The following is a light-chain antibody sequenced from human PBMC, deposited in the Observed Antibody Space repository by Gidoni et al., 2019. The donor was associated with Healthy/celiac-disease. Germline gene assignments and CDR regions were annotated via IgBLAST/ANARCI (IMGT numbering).Light chain of an antibody. CDR1: QRVSSSY. CDR2: GAS. CDR3: QQYGSSPLYT. J-gene: IGKJ2*01. Sequence: EIVLTQSPGTLSLSPGERATLSCRASQRVSSSYLAWYQQKPGQAPRLLIYGASSRATGIPDRFSGSGSGTDFTLTISRLEPEDFAVYYCQQYGSSPLYTFGQXTKLEIK. V-gene: IGKV3-20*01.